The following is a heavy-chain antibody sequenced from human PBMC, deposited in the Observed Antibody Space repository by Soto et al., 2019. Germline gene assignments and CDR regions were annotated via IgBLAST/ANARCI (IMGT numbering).Heavy chain of an antibody. J-gene: IGHJ3*02. Sequence: PSETLSLTCAVYGGSLSGYFWSWIRQPPGKGLEWIGEINHSGHTNYNSSLESRVTISLDTSKNQVSLRLTSVTAADTAVYYCARDTIVVVPAYAFDIWGQGTTVTVSS. V-gene: IGHV4-34*01. CDR3: ARDTIVVVPAYAFDI. CDR2: INHSGHT. D-gene: IGHD2-21*02. CDR1: GGSLSGYF.